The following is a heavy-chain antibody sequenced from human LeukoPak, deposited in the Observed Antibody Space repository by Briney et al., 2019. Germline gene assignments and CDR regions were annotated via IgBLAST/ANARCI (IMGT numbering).Heavy chain of an antibody. D-gene: IGHD6-13*01. CDR3: ARTTHSSSWSGVFGDAFDI. CDR2: MNPNSGNT. CDR1: GYTFTSYD. J-gene: IGHJ3*02. Sequence: ASVKVSCKDSGYTFTSYDINWVRQATGQGLEWMGWMNPNSGNTGYAQKFQGRVTMTRNTSISTAYMELSSLRSEDTAVYYCARTTHSSSWSGVFGDAFDIWGQGTMVTVSS. V-gene: IGHV1-8*01.